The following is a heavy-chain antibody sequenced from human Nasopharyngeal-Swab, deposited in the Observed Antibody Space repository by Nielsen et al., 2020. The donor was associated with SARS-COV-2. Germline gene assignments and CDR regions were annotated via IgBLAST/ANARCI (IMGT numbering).Heavy chain of an antibody. CDR3: AKNRDSVAGTPDDAFDI. Sequence: VRQCPGKGLEWVSVIYYGGDITYYADSVKGRFTTSRDNSKNTVHLQMNSLRADDTAIYYCAKNRDSVAGTPDDAFDIWGQGTMVTVSS. D-gene: IGHD6-19*01. J-gene: IGHJ3*02. CDR2: IYYGGDIT. V-gene: IGHV3-23*03.